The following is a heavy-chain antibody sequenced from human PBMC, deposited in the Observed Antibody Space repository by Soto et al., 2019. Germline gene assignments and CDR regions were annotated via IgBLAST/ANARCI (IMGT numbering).Heavy chain of an antibody. CDR3: ARVHYDILTGYYHDNWFDP. J-gene: IGHJ5*02. CDR1: GGSISSGGYY. Sequence: QVQLQESGPGLVKPSQTLSLTCTVSGGSISSGGYYWSWIRQHPGKGLEWIGYIYYSGSTYYNPSLKSRVTISVDTSKNQFSLKLSSVTAADTAVYYCARVHYDILTGYYHDNWFDPWGQGTLVTVSS. D-gene: IGHD3-9*01. CDR2: IYYSGST. V-gene: IGHV4-31*03.